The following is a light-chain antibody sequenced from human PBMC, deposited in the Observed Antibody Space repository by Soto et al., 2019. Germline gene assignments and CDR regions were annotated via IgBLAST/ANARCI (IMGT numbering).Light chain of an antibody. CDR2: ATS. Sequence: DIQMTQSPSSLSASVGDRVTITCRASQGINKLLAWYQQKQGKAPRSMIKATSTVQIGVPSRFSGSGSETDFTLTISSLQPEDFATYYCQQYNSYPRTFGQGTRLEI. V-gene: IGKV1D-16*01. CDR1: QGINKL. J-gene: IGKJ5*01. CDR3: QQYNSYPRT.